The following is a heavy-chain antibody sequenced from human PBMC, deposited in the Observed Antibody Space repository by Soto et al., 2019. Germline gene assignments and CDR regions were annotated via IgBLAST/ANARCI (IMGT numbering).Heavy chain of an antibody. CDR2: IYWDDDK. CDR1: GFSLSTNGVG. Sequence: QITLKESGPTLVKPTQTLTLTCTFSGFSLSTNGVGVGWIRQPPGKALEWLALIYWDDDKHYSPALKNRLTVTKDSSKKQFVLTMTNMNPVDTATYYCAHSKTGVDYFGYWGQGTLVTVSS. D-gene: IGHD2-15*01. J-gene: IGHJ4*02. CDR3: AHSKTGVDYFGY. V-gene: IGHV2-5*02.